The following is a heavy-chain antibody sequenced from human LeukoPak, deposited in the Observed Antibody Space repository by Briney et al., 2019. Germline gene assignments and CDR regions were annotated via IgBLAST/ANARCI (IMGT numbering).Heavy chain of an antibody. CDR3: ARQGLWRYASY. J-gene: IGHJ4*02. D-gene: IGHD3-16*01. CDR2: IYYSGST. CDR1: GGSIGSRDFY. Sequence: SETLPLTCTVSGGSIGSRDFYWGWIRQPPGKGLEWIGGIYYSGSTYYNPSLKSRVTISVDTSKNQFSLKLRSVTAADTAVYYCARQGLWRYASYWGQGSLVTVSS. V-gene: IGHV4-39*01.